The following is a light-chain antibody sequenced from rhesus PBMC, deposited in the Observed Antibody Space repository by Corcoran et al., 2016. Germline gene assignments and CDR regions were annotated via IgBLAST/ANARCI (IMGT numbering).Light chain of an antibody. CDR2: KAS. J-gene: IGKJ2*01. CDR3: QQYNSAPPS. V-gene: IGKV1-16*01. CDR1: QSISSC. Sequence: DIQMTQSPSSLSASVGDKVTITCQASQSISSCLAWYQQKPGKAPKPLSYKASSLESGVPSRFSGSGSGTDFTLTIISLQPEGCATYSCQQYNSAPPSFGQGTKVEIK.